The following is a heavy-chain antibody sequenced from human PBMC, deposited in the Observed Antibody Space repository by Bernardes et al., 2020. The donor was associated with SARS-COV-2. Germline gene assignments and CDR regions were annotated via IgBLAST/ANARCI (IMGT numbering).Heavy chain of an antibody. CDR2: IYYSGST. D-gene: IGHD3-10*01. V-gene: IGHV4-39*02. CDR3: ARLDYYLSGTHYNARHY. J-gene: IGHJ4*02. CDR1: GDSISSSRYC. Sequence: SETLSLTCTVSGDSISSSRYCWGWIRQPPGKGLEWIGNIYYSGSTYYTPSLQSRVTISVDTSKNHFSLRLSSVTAADTAVYFCARLDYYLSGTHYNARHYWGQGTLVTVSS.